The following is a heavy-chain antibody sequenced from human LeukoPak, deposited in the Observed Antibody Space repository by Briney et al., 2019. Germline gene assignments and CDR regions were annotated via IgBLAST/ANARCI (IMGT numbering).Heavy chain of an antibody. CDR2: IRYDGSNK. CDR1: GFTFSSYD. CDR3: AKGVRRGGIVVPLDY. Sequence: PGGSLRLSCAASGFTFSSYDMHWVRQAPGKGLEWVAFIRYDGSNKYYADSVKGRFTISRDNSKNTLYLQMNSLRAEDTAVYYCAKGVRRGGIVVPLDYWGQGTLVTVSS. J-gene: IGHJ4*02. V-gene: IGHV3-30*02. D-gene: IGHD3-22*01.